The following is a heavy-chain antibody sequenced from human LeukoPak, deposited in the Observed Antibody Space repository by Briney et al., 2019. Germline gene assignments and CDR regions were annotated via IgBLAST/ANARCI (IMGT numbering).Heavy chain of an antibody. CDR1: GYSFTSYW. V-gene: IGHV5-10-1*01. CDR3: ARVPRNYYDSSGYLDY. D-gene: IGHD3-22*01. Sequence: RESLKISCKGSGYSFTSYWISWVRQMPGKGLEWMGRIDPSDSYTNYSPSFQGHVTISADKSISTAYLQWSSLKASDTAMYYCARVPRNYYDSSGYLDYWGQGTLVTVSS. CDR2: IDPSDSYT. J-gene: IGHJ4*02.